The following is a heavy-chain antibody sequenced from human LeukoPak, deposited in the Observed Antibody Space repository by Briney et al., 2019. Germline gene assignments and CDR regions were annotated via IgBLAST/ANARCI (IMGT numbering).Heavy chain of an antibody. D-gene: IGHD1-26*01. CDR1: GFTFSDAW. V-gene: IGHV3-15*01. CDR2: IKSNPAGGTT. J-gene: IGHJ4*02. Sequence: GGPLRLSCAASGFTFSDAWMSWVRQAPGKGLEWVGRIKSNPAGGTTDYAAPVKGRFTISRDDSKNTLYLQMSSLITEDTAVYFCATEYYGSFNYWGQGTLVTASS. CDR3: ATEYYGSFNY.